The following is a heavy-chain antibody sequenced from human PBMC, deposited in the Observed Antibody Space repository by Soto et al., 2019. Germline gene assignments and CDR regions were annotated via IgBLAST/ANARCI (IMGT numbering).Heavy chain of an antibody. CDR2: IIPIFGTA. J-gene: IGHJ6*02. Sequence: QVQLVQSGAEVKKPGSSVKVSCKASGGTFSSYAISWVRQAPGQGLEWMGGIIPIFGTANYAQKFQGRVTITADESTSTAYMELSSLRSEDTAVYYCARVLTGFCSGGSCYSYYYYGMDVWGQGTTVTVSS. D-gene: IGHD2-15*01. CDR1: GGTFSSYA. CDR3: ARVLTGFCSGGSCYSYYYYGMDV. V-gene: IGHV1-69*01.